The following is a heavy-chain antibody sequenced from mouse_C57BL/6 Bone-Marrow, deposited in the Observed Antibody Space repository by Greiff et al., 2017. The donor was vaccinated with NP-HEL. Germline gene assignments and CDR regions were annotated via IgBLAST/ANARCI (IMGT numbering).Heavy chain of an antibody. CDR2: INPSSGYT. Sequence: QVQLKQSGAELARPGASVKMSCKASGYTFTSYTMHWVKQRPGQGLEWIGYINPSSGYTKYNQKFKDKATLTADKSSSTAYMQLSSLTSEDSAVYYCARFLLLRCYCDYWGQGTTLTVSS. J-gene: IGHJ2*01. V-gene: IGHV1-4*01. D-gene: IGHD1-1*01. CDR3: ARFLLLRCYCDY. CDR1: GYTFTSYT.